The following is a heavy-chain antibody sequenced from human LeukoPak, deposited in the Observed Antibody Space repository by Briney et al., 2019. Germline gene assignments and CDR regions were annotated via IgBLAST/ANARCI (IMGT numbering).Heavy chain of an antibody. D-gene: IGHD6-13*01. CDR2: IYYSGAT. J-gene: IGHJ4*02. Sequence: PSETLSPTCTVSGGSISTYYWTWIRQPPGKGLEWIGYIYYSGATNYNPSLKSRVTISVDTSKNQFSLKLSSVTAADTAVYYCARGVYIAAAQYGFWGQGTLVTVSS. CDR1: GGSISTYY. V-gene: IGHV4-59*01. CDR3: ARGVYIAAAQYGF.